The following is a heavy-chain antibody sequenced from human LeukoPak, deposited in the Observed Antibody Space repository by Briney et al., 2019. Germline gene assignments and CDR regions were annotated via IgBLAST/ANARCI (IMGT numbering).Heavy chain of an antibody. D-gene: IGHD2-21*02. CDR3: ARVTMVTALSELGY. V-gene: IGHV1-2*06. J-gene: IGHJ4*02. CDR2: INPNSGGT. Sequence: PAASVKVSCKASVYTFTGYYMHCVRQAPGQGLEWMGRINPNSGGTNYAQKFQGRATMTRDTSISTAYMELSRLRSDDTAVYYCARVTMVTALSELGYWGQGTLVTVSS. CDR1: VYTFTGYY.